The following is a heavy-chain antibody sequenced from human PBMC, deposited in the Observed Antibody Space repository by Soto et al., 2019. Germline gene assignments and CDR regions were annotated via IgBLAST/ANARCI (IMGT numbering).Heavy chain of an antibody. Sequence: GGSLRLSCAASGFTFSSYSMNWVRQAPGKGLEWVSYIDSGSNTIYYADSVKGRFTNSRDNAKNSLYLQMNSLRDEDTAVYYCARDILRYCSSTTCYSYYFDYWGQGTLVTVSS. J-gene: IGHJ4*02. CDR3: ARDILRYCSSTTCYSYYFDY. V-gene: IGHV3-48*02. D-gene: IGHD2-2*01. CDR1: GFTFSSYS. CDR2: IDSGSNTI.